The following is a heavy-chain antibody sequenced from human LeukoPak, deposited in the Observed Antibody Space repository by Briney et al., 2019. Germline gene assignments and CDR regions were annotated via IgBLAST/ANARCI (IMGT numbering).Heavy chain of an antibody. CDR3: ARDRGGYTYSHDY. D-gene: IGHD5-18*01. Sequence: SETLSLTCTVSGGSISSGSYYWSWIRQPAGKGLEWIGRIYTSGSTNYNPSLKSRVTISMDKSKNQLSLKLNFVTAADTAVYYCARDRGGYTYSHDYWGQGTLVTVSS. CDR1: GGSISSGSYY. V-gene: IGHV4-61*02. CDR2: IYTSGST. J-gene: IGHJ4*02.